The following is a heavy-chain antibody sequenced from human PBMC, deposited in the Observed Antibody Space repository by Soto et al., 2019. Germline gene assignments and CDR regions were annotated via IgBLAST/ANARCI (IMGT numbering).Heavy chain of an antibody. D-gene: IGHD2-2*01. V-gene: IGHV1-3*05. J-gene: IGHJ6*02. CDR2: INASNGNT. CDR1: GYTFIRYA. CDR3: ASQSLLTPAPYGMDV. Sequence: QVQLVQSGAEEKKPGASVKVSCKASGYTFIRYAMNWVRQAPGQRLEWMGWINASNGNTKYSQKLQGRATITRHTSARTAYMELSSLRSEDTALYYCASQSLLTPAPYGMDVWGQGTTVTVSS.